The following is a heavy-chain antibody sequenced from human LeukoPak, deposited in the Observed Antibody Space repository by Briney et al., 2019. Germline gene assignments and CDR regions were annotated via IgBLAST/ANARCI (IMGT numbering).Heavy chain of an antibody. V-gene: IGHV3-23*01. J-gene: IGHJ4*02. CDR1: GFTFSSYE. CDR2: IVGSGGST. D-gene: IGHD6-19*01. CDR3: AKFRIAVAGTDYFDY. Sequence: GGSLRLSCAASGFTFSSYEMNWVRQAPGKGLEWVSTIVGSGGSTYYADSVKGRFTISRDNSKNTLYLQMNSLRAEDTAVYYCAKFRIAVAGTDYFDYWGQGTLVTVSS.